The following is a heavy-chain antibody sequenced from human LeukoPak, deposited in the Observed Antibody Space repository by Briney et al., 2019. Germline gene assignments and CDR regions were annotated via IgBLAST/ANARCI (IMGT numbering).Heavy chain of an antibody. V-gene: IGHV3-74*03. D-gene: IGHD1-26*01. J-gene: IGHJ5*02. Sequence: GGSLRLSCAASGFTFSDYWMHWVRHAPGKGLVWVSRIDTVGSRTTYADSVKGRFTISRDNAKNTLHLQMSSLTADDTGVYYCARVRSGSDDWVDPWGQGTLVTVSS. CDR1: GFTFSDYW. CDR3: ARVRSGSDDWVDP. CDR2: IDTVGSRT.